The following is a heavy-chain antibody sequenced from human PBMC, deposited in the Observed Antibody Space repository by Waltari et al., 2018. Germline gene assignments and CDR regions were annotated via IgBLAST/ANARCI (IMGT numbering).Heavy chain of an antibody. V-gene: IGHV3-74*01. CDR3: VRDRPHNWFDP. Sequence: EEQVVESGGGLVQPGGSLRLSCAASGFPCDSSWMHWVRQVAGKGLVWVSRVNKDGSDTIYADFVKGRFTISRDNAKNTVYLQMNSLRVDDTAIYYCVRDRPHNWFDPWGQGTLVTVSS. J-gene: IGHJ5*01. CDR1: GFPCDSSW. CDR2: VNKDGSDT.